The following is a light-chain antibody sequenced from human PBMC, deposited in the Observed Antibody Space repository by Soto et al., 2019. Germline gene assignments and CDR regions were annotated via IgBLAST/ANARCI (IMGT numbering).Light chain of an antibody. J-gene: IGKJ5*01. CDR1: QNVARNY. Sequence: IVLTQSPCTLSLSPGARPTLRCRASQNVARNYLAWYQQRPGQAPRLLIYNASTRATGIPDRFSGSGSGKDFTLNISSLEPEDFAVYYCQQRSNWPHSITFGQGTRLEIK. CDR3: QQRSNWPHSIT. CDR2: NAS. V-gene: IGKV3D-20*02.